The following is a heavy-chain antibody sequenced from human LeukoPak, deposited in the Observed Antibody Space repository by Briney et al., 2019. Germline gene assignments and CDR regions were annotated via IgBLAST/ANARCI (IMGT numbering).Heavy chain of an antibody. CDR2: ISSSSSYI. CDR1: GFTFSSYS. CDR3: ARAGTHSTSAYYFDY. Sequence: PGGSPRLSCAASGFTFSSYSMNWVRQAPGKGLEWVSSISSSSSYIYYADSVKGRFTISRDNAKNSLYLQMNSLRAEDTAVYYCARAGTHSTSAYYFDYWGQGTLVTVSS. V-gene: IGHV3-21*01. D-gene: IGHD6-6*01. J-gene: IGHJ4*02.